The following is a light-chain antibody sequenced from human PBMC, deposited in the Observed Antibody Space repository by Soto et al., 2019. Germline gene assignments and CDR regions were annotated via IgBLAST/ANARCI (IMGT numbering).Light chain of an antibody. V-gene: IGKV3-20*01. CDR1: QSVSSSY. CDR2: GES. J-gene: IGKJ1*01. CDR3: QRYGSSPPWT. Sequence: EIVLTQSPGTLSLSPGERATLSCRASQSVSSSYLAWYQQKPGQAPRLLIYGESSRATGIPDRFSGSGCGTDFTLTISRLEPEDFAEYYCQRYGSSPPWTFGQGTKVQIK.